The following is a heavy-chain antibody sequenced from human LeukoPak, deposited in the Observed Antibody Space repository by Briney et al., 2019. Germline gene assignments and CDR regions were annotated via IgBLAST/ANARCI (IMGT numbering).Heavy chain of an antibody. J-gene: IGHJ4*02. CDR3: ARDPTNTSGRYAYFDY. Sequence: ASVKVSCKASGYTFTHHGITWVRQAPGQGLEWMGWISGYNGDTHYAQNFQDRVTLTTDTSTSTAYMELRSLRSDDTAVYYCARDPTNTSGRYAYFDYWGQGTLVTVSS. V-gene: IGHV1-18*01. CDR1: GYTFTHHG. CDR2: ISGYNGDT. D-gene: IGHD6-19*01.